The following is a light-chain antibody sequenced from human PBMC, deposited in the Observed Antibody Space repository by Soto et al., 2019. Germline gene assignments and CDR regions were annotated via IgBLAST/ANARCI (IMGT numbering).Light chain of an antibody. Sequence: DIVLTQSPGTLSLSPGERATLSCRASQSVSSSYLAWYQQKPGQAPSLLISGASARATGIPDRFSGSGSGTEFTLTISRLEPEDFAVYYCQQYGSSPLFTFGPGTKVAIK. V-gene: IGKV3-20*01. J-gene: IGKJ3*01. CDR3: QQYGSSPLFT. CDR1: QSVSSSY. CDR2: GAS.